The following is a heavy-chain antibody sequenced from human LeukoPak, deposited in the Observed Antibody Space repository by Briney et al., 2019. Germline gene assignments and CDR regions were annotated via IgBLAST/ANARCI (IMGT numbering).Heavy chain of an antibody. CDR3: ARGTTVTRIYDY. J-gene: IGHJ4*02. CDR1: GFTFSNYY. V-gene: IGHV3-11*04. CDR2: ISSSGVTI. D-gene: IGHD4-17*01. Sequence: PGGSLRLSCAATGFTFSNYYMSWIRQAPGEGLEWVSYISSSGVTIYYADSVKGRFTISRDNAKNSLYLQMSSLRAEDTAAYYCARGTTVTRIYDYWGQGTLVTVSS.